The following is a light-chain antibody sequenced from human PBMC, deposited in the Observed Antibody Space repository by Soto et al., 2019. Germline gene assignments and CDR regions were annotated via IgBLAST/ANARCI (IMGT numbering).Light chain of an antibody. CDR1: QSVSNNY. Sequence: EIVFTHSPFTLSLSPVERATLSCRASQSVSNNYLAWYQQKPGQAPRLLIYGASNRATGIPDRFSGSGSGKDFTLTITRLEPEDFAIYYCQQYGSSRKFGQGTKVDIK. CDR3: QQYGSSRK. CDR2: GAS. V-gene: IGKV3-20*01. J-gene: IGKJ1*01.